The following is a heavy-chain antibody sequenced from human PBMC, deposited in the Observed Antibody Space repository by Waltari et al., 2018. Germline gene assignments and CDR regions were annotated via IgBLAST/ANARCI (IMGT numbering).Heavy chain of an antibody. CDR2: INHRGST. CDR1: GGSFSGYY. D-gene: IGHD6-19*01. V-gene: IGHV4-34*01. CDR3: ARWQWLVRGMDV. J-gene: IGHJ6*02. Sequence: QVQLQQWGAGRLKPSETLSLTCAVYGGSFSGYYWSWSRPPPGKGLEWIGEINHRGSTNYNPSLKSRVTISVDTSKNQFSLKLSSVTAADTAVYYCARWQWLVRGMDVWGQGTTVTVSS.